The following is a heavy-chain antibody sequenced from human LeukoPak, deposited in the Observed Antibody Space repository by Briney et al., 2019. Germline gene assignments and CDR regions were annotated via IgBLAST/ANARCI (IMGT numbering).Heavy chain of an antibody. CDR2: MNPNSGNT. D-gene: IGHD6-13*01. V-gene: IGHV1-8*01. CDR1: GYTFTNYD. J-gene: IGHJ4*02. Sequence: ASVRVSCKASGYTFTNYDINWVRQASGQGLEWMGWMNPNSGNTGSAQKFQGRVTMTSNTSISTAYMELSSLGSEDTAVYYCARGLRREQQLLRAFDYWGQGTPVTVPS. CDR3: ARGLRREQQLLRAFDY.